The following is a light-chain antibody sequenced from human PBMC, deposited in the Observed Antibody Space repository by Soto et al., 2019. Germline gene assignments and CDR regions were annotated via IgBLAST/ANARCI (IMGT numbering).Light chain of an antibody. J-gene: IGKJ4*01. CDR1: QSVSSY. Sequence: EIVFAQSPPTPSLSPGERATLSCRASQSVSSYLAWYQQKPGQAPRLLIYDASNRATGIPARFSGSGSGTDFTLTISSLEPEDFAVYYCQQRSNWPLTFGGGTKVDIK. V-gene: IGKV3-11*01. CDR3: QQRSNWPLT. CDR2: DAS.